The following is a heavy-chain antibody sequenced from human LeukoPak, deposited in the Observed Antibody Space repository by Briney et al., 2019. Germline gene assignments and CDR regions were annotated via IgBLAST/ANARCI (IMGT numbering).Heavy chain of an antibody. CDR1: GYTFTSYY. Sequence: ASVKVSCKASGYTFTSYYMHWVRQAPGQGLEWMGIINPSGGSPNYAQKFQGRVTMTRDMSTSTVNMELSSLRSDDTAVYYCARDGRHRYYYDSSGFYGSWFDPWGQGTLVTVSS. CDR3: ARDGRHRYYYDSSGFYGSWFDP. V-gene: IGHV1-46*01. J-gene: IGHJ5*02. CDR2: INPSGGSP. D-gene: IGHD3-22*01.